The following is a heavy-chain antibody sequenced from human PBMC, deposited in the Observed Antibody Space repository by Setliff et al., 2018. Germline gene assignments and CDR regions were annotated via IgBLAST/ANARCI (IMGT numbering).Heavy chain of an antibody. Sequence: NPSETLSLTCGASGGSFSDYYWSWIRQTPGKGLEWIGEINHSGSTKCNPSLKSRVTLSVDTPKNQFSLELTSVTAADAAVYYCVRDAGDGYGVDAYAGGGFDIWGQGTMVTVSS. CDR2: INHSGST. CDR3: VRDAGDGYGVDAYAGGGFDI. D-gene: IGHD4-17*01. J-gene: IGHJ3*02. CDR1: GGSFSDYY. V-gene: IGHV4-34*01.